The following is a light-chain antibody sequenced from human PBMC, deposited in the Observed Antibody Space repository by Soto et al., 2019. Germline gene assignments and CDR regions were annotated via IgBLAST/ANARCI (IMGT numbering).Light chain of an antibody. V-gene: IGKV3-20*01. CDR1: QSVSSSY. CDR2: GAS. J-gene: IGKJ1*01. Sequence: EIVLTQSPGTLSLSPGERATLSCRASQSVSSSYLAWYQQKPGQAPRLLIYGASSRATGIPDRFSGSGSGTDLTLTISRLEPEDFAVYYCQQYGSLSSTFGQGTKVEIK. CDR3: QQYGSLSST.